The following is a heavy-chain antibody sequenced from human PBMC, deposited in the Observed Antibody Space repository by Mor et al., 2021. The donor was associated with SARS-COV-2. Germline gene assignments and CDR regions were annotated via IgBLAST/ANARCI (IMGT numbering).Heavy chain of an antibody. D-gene: IGHD6-13*01. Sequence: NPSLKSRVTISVDKSKNQFSLKLSSVTAADTAVYYCARRLNSSPFDPWGQGTLVTVSS. CDR3: ARRLNSSPFDP. J-gene: IGHJ5*02. V-gene: IGHV4-4*02.